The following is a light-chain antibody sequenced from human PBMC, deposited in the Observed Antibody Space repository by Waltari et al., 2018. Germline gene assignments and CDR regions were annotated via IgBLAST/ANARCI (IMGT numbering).Light chain of an antibody. Sequence: SALTQPASVSGSPGQSITISCPGTSRGVGFYYSVSWYQQHPGKAPQLMIYDVSERPSGVSNRFSGSKSGNTASLTISGLQAEDEADYYCNSYAGSSSWVFGGGTKLTVL. V-gene: IGLV2-14*01. CDR2: DVS. CDR3: NSYAGSSSWV. CDR1: SRGVGFYYS. J-gene: IGLJ3*02.